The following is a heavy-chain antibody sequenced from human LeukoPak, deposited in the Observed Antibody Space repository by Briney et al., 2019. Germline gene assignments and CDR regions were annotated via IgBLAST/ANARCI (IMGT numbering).Heavy chain of an antibody. CDR2: IYSSGST. V-gene: IGHV4-61*02. Sequence: SETLSLTCTVSGGSISSGSYYWSWIRQPAGKGLEWIGRIYSSGSTDYNPSLKSRVTISVDTSKNQISPKLRSVTAADTAVYYCARWDPGVSYGHPDFWGQGTLVTVSS. CDR1: GGSISSGSYY. J-gene: IGHJ4*02. D-gene: IGHD5-18*01. CDR3: ARWDPGVSYGHPDF.